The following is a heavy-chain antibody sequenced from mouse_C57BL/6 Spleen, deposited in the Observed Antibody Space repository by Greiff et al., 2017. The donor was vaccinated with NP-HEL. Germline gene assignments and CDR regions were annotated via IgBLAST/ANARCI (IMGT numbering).Heavy chain of an antibody. V-gene: IGHV1-52*01. CDR3: ARGDYYGSSQGY. Sequence: VQLQQPGAELVRPGSSVKLSCKASGYTFTSYWMHWVKQRPIQGLEWIGNIDPSDSETHYNQKFKDKATLTVDKSSSTAYMQLSSLTSEDSAVYYCARGDYYGSSQGYWGQGTTLTVSS. J-gene: IGHJ2*01. D-gene: IGHD1-1*01. CDR1: GYTFTSYW. CDR2: IDPSDSET.